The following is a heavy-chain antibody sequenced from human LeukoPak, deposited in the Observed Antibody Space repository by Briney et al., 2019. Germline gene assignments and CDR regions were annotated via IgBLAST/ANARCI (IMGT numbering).Heavy chain of an antibody. J-gene: IGHJ4*02. CDR2: INPGGGPT. V-gene: IGHV1-46*01. D-gene: IGHD4-17*01. Sequence: ASVKVSCKASGYSFISYYIYWVRQAPGQGLEWVGIINPGGGPTNYARKFQARVTLTSDTSTTTVYMELSGLTSEDTAVYYCARGAAPRSYDFGDYFDHWGQGTLVTVSS. CDR3: ARGAAPRSYDFGDYFDH. CDR1: GYSFISYY.